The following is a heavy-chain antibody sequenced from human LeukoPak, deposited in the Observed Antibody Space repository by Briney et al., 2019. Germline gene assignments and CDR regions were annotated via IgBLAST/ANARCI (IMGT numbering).Heavy chain of an antibody. D-gene: IGHD5-12*01. V-gene: IGHV3-30-3*01. J-gene: IGHJ4*02. CDR1: GFAFSDYA. CDR2: ISYDGSNK. Sequence: PGGSLRLSWAASGFAFSDYAMHWVRQAPGKGLEWVAVISYDGSNKYYADSVKGRFTISRENSKNTLYLQMNSLRREDTAVYYCARDENTVATGPDYWGQGTLVTVSS. CDR3: ARDENTVATGPDY.